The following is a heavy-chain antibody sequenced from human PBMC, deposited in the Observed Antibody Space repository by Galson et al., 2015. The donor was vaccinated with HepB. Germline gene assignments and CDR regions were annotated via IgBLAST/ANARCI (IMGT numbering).Heavy chain of an antibody. CDR3: AAAAGIARTDY. J-gene: IGHJ4*02. CDR2: ISFDGTRQ. V-gene: IGHV3-30*03. Sequence: SLRLSCAASGFTFINYGMHWVRQTLNGGLEWVAAISFDGTRQYYSDSVKGRFSISRDKSKSSLYLQMDSLRSDDTAVYFCAAAAGIARTDYWGQGTRVTVSS. CDR1: GFTFINYG. D-gene: IGHD6-13*01.